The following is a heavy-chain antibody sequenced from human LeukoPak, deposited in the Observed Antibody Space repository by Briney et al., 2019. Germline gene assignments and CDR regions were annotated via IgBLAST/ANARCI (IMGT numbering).Heavy chain of an antibody. CDR3: ARGYGSGSSTSYYYYGMDV. J-gene: IGHJ6*02. CDR2: IGTAGDT. V-gene: IGHV3-13*01. CDR1: GFTFSSYD. D-gene: IGHD3-10*01. Sequence: GGSLRLSCAASGFTFSSYDMHWVRQATGKGLEWVSAIGTAGDTYYPGSVKGRFTISRENAKNSLYLQMNSLRAGDTAAYYCARGYGSGSSTSYYYYGMDVWGQGTTVTVSS.